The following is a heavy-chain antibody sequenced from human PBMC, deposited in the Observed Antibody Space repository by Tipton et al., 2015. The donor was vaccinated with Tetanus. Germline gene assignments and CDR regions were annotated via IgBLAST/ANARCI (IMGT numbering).Heavy chain of an antibody. Sequence: TPSLTCTVSGGSIRGHFWSWIRQPAGKGLEWIGRLHSSGGTTYNPSLKSRVTMSVDTSKNQFSLRLSSVTAADTALYFCARWGPGVTTWGFDFWGQGTLVTVSS. CDR2: LHSSGGT. D-gene: IGHD3-16*01. V-gene: IGHV4-4*07. J-gene: IGHJ4*02. CDR1: GGSIRGHF. CDR3: ARWGPGVTTWGFDF.